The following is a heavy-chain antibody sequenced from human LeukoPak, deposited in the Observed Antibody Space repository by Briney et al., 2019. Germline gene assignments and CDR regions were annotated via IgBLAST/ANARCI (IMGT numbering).Heavy chain of an antibody. J-gene: IGHJ4*02. Sequence: SETLSLTCTVSGGSVSSGSYYWSWIRQPPGKGLEWIGHIYYSGSTNYNPSLQSRVTISVDTSKNQFSLKLSSVTAADTAVYYCARPRGYSASWYAYDHWGQGTLVTVSS. V-gene: IGHV4-61*01. CDR1: GGSVSSGSYY. CDR3: ARPRGYSASWYAYDH. D-gene: IGHD6-13*01. CDR2: IYYSGST.